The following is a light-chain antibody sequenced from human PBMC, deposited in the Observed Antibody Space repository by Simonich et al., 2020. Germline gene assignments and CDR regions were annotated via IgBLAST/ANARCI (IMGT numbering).Light chain of an antibody. CDR3: QQYYSTPYT. CDR2: WAS. CDR1: QSVLYSSNNKNY. Sequence: DIVMTQSPDSLAVSLGERATINCKSSQSVLYSSNNKNYLAWYPQKPGQPPKLLIYWASTRESGVPDRFSVSGSGTDFTLTISSLQAEDVAVYYCQQYYSTPYTFGQGTKLEIK. J-gene: IGKJ2*01. V-gene: IGKV4-1*01.